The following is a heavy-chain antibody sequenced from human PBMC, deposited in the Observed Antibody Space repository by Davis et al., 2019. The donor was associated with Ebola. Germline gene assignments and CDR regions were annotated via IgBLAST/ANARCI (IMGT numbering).Heavy chain of an antibody. D-gene: IGHD3-16*02. CDR2: INPNSGGT. CDR3: ARGLHLGELSLDYYYYGMDV. CDR1: GYTFTGYY. J-gene: IGHJ6*02. V-gene: IGHV1-2*04. Sequence: ASVKVSCKASGYTFTGYYMHWVRQAPGQGLEWMGWINPNSGGTNYAQKCQGWVTITRDTSISTAYMELSRMRSDDTSVYDCARGLHLGELSLDYYYYGMDVWGQGTTVTVSS.